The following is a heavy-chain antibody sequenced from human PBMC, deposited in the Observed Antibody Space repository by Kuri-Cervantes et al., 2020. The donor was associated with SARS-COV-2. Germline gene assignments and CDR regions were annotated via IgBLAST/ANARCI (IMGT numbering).Heavy chain of an antibody. CDR1: GGSFSGYY. V-gene: IGHV3-49*03. CDR2: IRSKAYGGTT. CDR3: TRCSGGSCYSVYYYYGMDV. J-gene: IGHJ6*02. Sequence: LSLTCAVYGGSFSGYYWSWIRQPPGKGLEWVGFIRSKAYGGTTEYAASVKGRFTISRDDFKSIAYLQMNSLKTEDTAVYYCTRCSGGSCYSVYYYYGMDVWGQGTTVTVSS. D-gene: IGHD2-15*01.